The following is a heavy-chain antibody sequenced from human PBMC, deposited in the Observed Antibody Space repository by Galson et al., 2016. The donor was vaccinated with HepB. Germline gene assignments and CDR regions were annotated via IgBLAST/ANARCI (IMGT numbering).Heavy chain of an antibody. CDR3: AKGGLCDGDCYTPPE. CDR1: GFTFAAYA. J-gene: IGHJ4*02. D-gene: IGHD2-21*02. V-gene: IGHV3-23*01. Sequence: SLRLSCAASGFTFAAYAMNWVRQAPGKGLEWVSVISRGGSIFYADSVKGRFTISRDNSKNTLYLQMSSLRAEDTAVYYCAKGGLCDGDCYTPPEWGQGTLVTVSS. CDR2: ISRGGSI.